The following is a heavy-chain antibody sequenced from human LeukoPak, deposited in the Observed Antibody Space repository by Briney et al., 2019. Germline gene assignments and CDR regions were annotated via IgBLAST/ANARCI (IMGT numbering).Heavy chain of an antibody. CDR2: ISSSGFNI. CDR1: GFTFSSYE. J-gene: IGHJ4*02. Sequence: GGSLRLSCAVSGFTFSSYEMNWVRQAPGKGLEWVSYISSSGFNIYYADSVKGRFTISRDNAKNSLYLQMNSLRAEDTAVYYCARSGYRGYDRLDYWGQGTLVTVSS. V-gene: IGHV3-48*03. CDR3: ARSGYRGYDRLDY. D-gene: IGHD5-12*01.